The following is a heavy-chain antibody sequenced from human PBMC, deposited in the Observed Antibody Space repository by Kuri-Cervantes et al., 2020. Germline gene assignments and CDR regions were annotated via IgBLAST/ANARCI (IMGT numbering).Heavy chain of an antibody. CDR3: AREPRRDGYNLDDAFDI. CDR2: IIPILGIA. D-gene: IGHD5-24*01. CDR1: GYTFTGYY. V-gene: IGHV1-69*04. Sequence: SSVTVSCKASGYTFTGYYMHWVRQAPGQGLEWMGRIIPILGIANQAQKFQGRVTITADKATRTAYMQLSSLRSEDTAVYYCAREPRRDGYNLDDAFDIWGQGTMVTVSS. J-gene: IGHJ3*02.